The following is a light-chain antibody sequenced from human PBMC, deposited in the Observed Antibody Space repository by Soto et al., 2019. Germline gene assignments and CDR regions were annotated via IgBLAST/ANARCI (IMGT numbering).Light chain of an antibody. J-gene: IGKJ2*01. V-gene: IGKV1-39*01. Sequence: DIQLTQSPSSLSPSVGDRVTITCRASQSISSYLNWYQQKPGKAPKLLIYAASSLQSGVPSRFSGSGSGTDFTLTISSLQPEDFATYYCQQSYSTPYTFGQGPRWIS. CDR3: QQSYSTPYT. CDR1: QSISSY. CDR2: AAS.